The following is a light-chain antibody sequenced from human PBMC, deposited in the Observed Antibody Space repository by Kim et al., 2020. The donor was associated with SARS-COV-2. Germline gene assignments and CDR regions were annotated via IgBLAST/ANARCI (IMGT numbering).Light chain of an antibody. CDR2: DVS. J-gene: IGKJ2*01. CDR3: QQYDNWPLYT. V-gene: IGKV3-15*01. CDR1: ENINYN. Sequence: EIVMTQSPPTLSVSPGESATLSCRASENINYNLAWYQQKPGQAPRLLMYDVSTWATGTPARFRGSGSGTEFTLTISSLQSEDFAVYFCQQYDNWPLYTFGQGTKLEI.